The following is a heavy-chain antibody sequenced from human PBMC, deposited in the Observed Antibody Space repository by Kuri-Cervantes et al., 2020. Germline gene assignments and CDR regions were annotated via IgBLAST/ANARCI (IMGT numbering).Heavy chain of an antibody. CDR3: AKEISRGGNPWAYYYYMDV. CDR1: GYTFTSYY. J-gene: IGHJ6*03. Sequence: ASVKVSCKASGYTFTSYYMHWVRQAPGQGLEWMGIINPSGGSTSYAQKFQGRVTMTRDTSTSTVYMELSSLRSDDTALYYCAKEISRGGNPWAYYYYMDVWGKGTTVTVSS. D-gene: IGHD4-23*01. V-gene: IGHV1-46*01. CDR2: INPSGGST.